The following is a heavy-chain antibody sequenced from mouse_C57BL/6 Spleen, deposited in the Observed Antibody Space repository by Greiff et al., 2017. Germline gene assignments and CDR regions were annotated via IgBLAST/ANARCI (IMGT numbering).Heavy chain of an antibody. V-gene: IGHV5-16*01. CDR3: ARDYYRWYFDV. CDR1: GFTFSDYY. J-gene: IGHJ1*03. Sequence: EVHLVESEGGLVQPGSSMKLSCTASGFTFSDYYMAWVRQVPEKGLEWVANINYDGSSTYYLDSLKSRFIISRDNAKNILYLQMSSLKSEDTATYYCARDYYRWYFDVWGTGTTVTVSS. D-gene: IGHD2-12*01. CDR2: INYDGSST.